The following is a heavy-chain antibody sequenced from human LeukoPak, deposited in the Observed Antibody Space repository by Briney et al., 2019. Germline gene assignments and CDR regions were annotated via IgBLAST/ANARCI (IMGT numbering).Heavy chain of an antibody. CDR3: ARARDYIVVDF. Sequence: PGGSLRLSCAASGFTVSSNYMNWVRQAPGKGLEWVSVLYSAGNTYYADSVKGRFTISRDSSKNTLFPQMDSLRPEDTAVYYCARARDYIVVDFWGQGTLVTVSS. V-gene: IGHV3-66*02. J-gene: IGHJ4*02. D-gene: IGHD5-12*01. CDR1: GFTVSSNY. CDR2: LYSAGNT.